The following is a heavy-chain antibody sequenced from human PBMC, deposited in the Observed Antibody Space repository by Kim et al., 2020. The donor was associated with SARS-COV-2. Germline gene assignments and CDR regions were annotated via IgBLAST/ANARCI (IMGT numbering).Heavy chain of an antibody. V-gene: IGHV1-58*01. CDR2: IVVGSGNT. Sequence: SVKVSCKASGFTFTSSAVQWVRQARGQRLEWIGWIVVGSGNTNYAQKFQERVTITRDMSTSTAYMELSSLRSEDTAVYYCAAGSPLSYVWSGNESRYGMDVWGQGTTVTVSS. J-gene: IGHJ6*02. D-gene: IGHD3-16*01. CDR3: AAGSPLSYVWSGNESRYGMDV. CDR1: GFTFTSSA.